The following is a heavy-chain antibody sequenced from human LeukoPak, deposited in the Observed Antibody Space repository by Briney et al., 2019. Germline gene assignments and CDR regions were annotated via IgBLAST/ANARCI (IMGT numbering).Heavy chain of an antibody. CDR2: INPSGGST. J-gene: IGHJ4*02. V-gene: IGHV1-46*01. D-gene: IGHD5-12*01. Sequence: ASVKVSCKASGYTFTSYYMHWVRQAPGQGLEWMGIINPSGGSTSYAQKFQGRVTMTRDTSTSTVYMELSSLRSEDTAVYYCARESTFDIVATISPHFDYWGQGTLVTVSS. CDR3: ARESTFDIVATISPHFDY. CDR1: GYTFTSYY.